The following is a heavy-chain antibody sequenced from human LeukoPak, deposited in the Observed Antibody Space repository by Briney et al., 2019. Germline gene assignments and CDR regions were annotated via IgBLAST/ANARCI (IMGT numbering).Heavy chain of an antibody. Sequence: GESLKISCKGSGYSFTSYWIGWVRQMPGKGLEWMGIIYPGDSDTRYSPSFQGQVTISADKSISTAYLQWSSLKASDTAMYYCARRTLYYYDSSTPTAFDIWGQGTIVTVSS. D-gene: IGHD3-22*01. V-gene: IGHV5-51*01. CDR1: GYSFTSYW. CDR3: ARRTLYYYDSSTPTAFDI. CDR2: IYPGDSDT. J-gene: IGHJ3*02.